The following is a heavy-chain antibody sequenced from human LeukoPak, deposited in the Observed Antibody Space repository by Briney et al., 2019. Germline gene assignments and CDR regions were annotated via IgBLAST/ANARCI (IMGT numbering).Heavy chain of an antibody. CDR1: GGSITSGIYY. CDR3: ARGFYYDSGGYVDF. D-gene: IGHD3-22*01. Sequence: PSETLSLTCTVSGGSITSGIYYWSWIRQPPGTGLEWIGYIHYSGSTSYNPSLKSRLTLSVDTSKNQFSLELSSVTAADTAVYYCARGFYYDSGGYVDFWGQGTLVTVSS. V-gene: IGHV4-30-4*01. J-gene: IGHJ4*02. CDR2: IHYSGST.